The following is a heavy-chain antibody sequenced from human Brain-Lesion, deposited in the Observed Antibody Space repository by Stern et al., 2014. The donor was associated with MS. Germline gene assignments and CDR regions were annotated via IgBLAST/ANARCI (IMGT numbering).Heavy chain of an antibody. J-gene: IGHJ4*02. CDR1: GNSFTHFY. CDR2: INPNSGGT. D-gene: IGHD2-2*01. V-gene: IGHV1-2*04. Sequence: VQLLESGAEVKKPGASVWVSCEASGNSFTHFYLHWVRHAPGQGLELMGWINPNSGGTKYYQKFLEWRTITTDNSNTTAYMEVTSLTSDDTAVYYCARGGRYYADYWGQGTLVTVSS. CDR3: ARGGRYYADY.